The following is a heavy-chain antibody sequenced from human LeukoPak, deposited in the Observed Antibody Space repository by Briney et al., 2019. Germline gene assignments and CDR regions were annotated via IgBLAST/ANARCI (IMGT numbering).Heavy chain of an antibody. CDR3: ARGGGYSYGSFDY. V-gene: IGHV3-7*01. CDR1: EFTFRSYW. Sequence: GGSLRLSCAASEFTFRSYWMSWVRQAPGKGLEWVANIKQDGSEKYYVGSVKGRFSISIDNAKNSLYLQMNSLRAEDTAVYYCARGGGYSYGSFDYWGQGTLVTVSS. D-gene: IGHD5-18*01. CDR2: IKQDGSEK. J-gene: IGHJ4*02.